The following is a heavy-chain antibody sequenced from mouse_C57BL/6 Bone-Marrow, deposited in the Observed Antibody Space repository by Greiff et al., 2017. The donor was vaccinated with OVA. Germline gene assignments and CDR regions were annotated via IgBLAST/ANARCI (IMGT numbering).Heavy chain of an antibody. CDR2: IYPGSGST. V-gene: IGHV1-55*01. CDR3: ARGGYTPFAY. Sequence: QVQLKESGAELARPGASVKLSCKASGYTFTSYWITWVKQRPGQGLEWIGDIYPGSGSTNYNEKFKSKATLTVDTSSSTAYMQLSSLTSEDSAVYYCARGGYTPFAYWGQGTLVTVSA. J-gene: IGHJ3*01. D-gene: IGHD3-1*01. CDR1: GYTFTSYW.